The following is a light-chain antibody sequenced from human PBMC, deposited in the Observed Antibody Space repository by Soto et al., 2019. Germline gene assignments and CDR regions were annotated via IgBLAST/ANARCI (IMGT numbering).Light chain of an antibody. CDR2: AVS. J-gene: IGLJ2*01. CDR1: SSDVGGYNH. Sequence: QTALTQPASVCGSPGQSITISCTGTSSDVGGYNHVSWYQHSPGKAPKLILFAVSDRPSGVSHRFSGSKSGNTASLTISGLQAEDEADYYCRSYTSLSTVVFGGGTKLTVL. V-gene: IGLV2-14*01. CDR3: RSYTSLSTVV.